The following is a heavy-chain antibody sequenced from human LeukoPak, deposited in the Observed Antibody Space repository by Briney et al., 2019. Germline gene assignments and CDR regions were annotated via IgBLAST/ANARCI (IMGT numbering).Heavy chain of an antibody. CDR3: ARAEITMVRGVID. J-gene: IGHJ4*02. D-gene: IGHD3-10*01. CDR2: ISYDGSNK. Sequence: PGGSLRLSCAASGFTFSSYAMHWVRQAPGKGLEWVAVISYDGSNKYYADSVKGRFTISRDNSKNTLYLQMNSLRAEDTAVYYCARAEITMVRGVIDWGQGTLVTVSS. V-gene: IGHV3-30*01. CDR1: GFTFSSYA.